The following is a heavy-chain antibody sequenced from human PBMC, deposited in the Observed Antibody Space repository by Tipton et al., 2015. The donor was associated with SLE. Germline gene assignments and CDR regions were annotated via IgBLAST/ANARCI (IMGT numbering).Heavy chain of an antibody. D-gene: IGHD1-26*01. Sequence: TLSLTCAVYGGSFSGYCWNWIRQPPGKGLEWIGEINHSGSTNYNPSLKSRVTISVDTSKNQFSLKLSSVTAADTAVYCCARVGHSYYYYYMDVWDKGTTVPVSS. CDR2: INHSGST. CDR1: GGSFSGYC. V-gene: IGHV4-34*01. J-gene: IGHJ6*03. CDR3: ARVGHSYYYYYMDV.